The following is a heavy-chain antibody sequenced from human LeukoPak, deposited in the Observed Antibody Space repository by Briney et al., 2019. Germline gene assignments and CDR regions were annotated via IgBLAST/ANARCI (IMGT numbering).Heavy chain of an antibody. D-gene: IGHD1-26*01. CDR3: AKDLSGSYFYRDVFDK. CDR1: GYSFTTYG. J-gene: IGHJ3*02. CDR2: ISGNNGDT. Sequence: ASVKVSCKTSGYSFTTYGMSWVRQAPGQGLEWMGWISGNNGDTKSAQKLQGRVTLTTDTSTSTAYMELRSLTSDDTAVYYCAKDLSGSYFYRDVFDKWGQGTKVTVSS. V-gene: IGHV1-18*01.